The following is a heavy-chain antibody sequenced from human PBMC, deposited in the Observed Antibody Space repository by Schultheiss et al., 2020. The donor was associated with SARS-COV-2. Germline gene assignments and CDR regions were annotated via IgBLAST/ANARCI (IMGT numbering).Heavy chain of an antibody. J-gene: IGHJ4*02. D-gene: IGHD6-19*01. Sequence: GGSLRLSCAASGFTVSSNYMSWVRQAPGKGLEWVSVIYSGGSTYYADSVKGRFTISRDNSKNTLYLQMNSLRAEDTAVYYCANLGWGCSSGCSNHLPSSEIDYWGQGTLVTVSS. CDR1: GFTVSSNY. CDR2: IYSGGST. CDR3: ANLGWGCSSGCSNHLPSSEIDY. V-gene: IGHV3-53*01.